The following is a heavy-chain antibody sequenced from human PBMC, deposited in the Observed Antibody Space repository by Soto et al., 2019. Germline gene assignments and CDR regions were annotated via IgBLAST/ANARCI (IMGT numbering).Heavy chain of an antibody. V-gene: IGHV4-31*03. D-gene: IGHD3-10*01. Sequence: SETLSLTXTVSGGSISSGGYYWSWIRQHPGKGLEWIGYIYYSGSTYYNPSLKSRVTISVDTSKNQFSLKLSSVTAADTAVYYCARSYGSGSHYRYYYGMDVWGQGTTVTVSS. J-gene: IGHJ6*02. CDR2: IYYSGST. CDR1: GGSISSGGYY. CDR3: ARSYGSGSHYRYYYGMDV.